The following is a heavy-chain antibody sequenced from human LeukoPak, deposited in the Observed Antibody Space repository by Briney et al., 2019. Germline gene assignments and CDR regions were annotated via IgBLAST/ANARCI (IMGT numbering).Heavy chain of an antibody. CDR1: GFTFSNDW. D-gene: IGHD3-16*01. CDR2: IKADGSEK. V-gene: IGHV3-7*04. J-gene: IGHJ4*02. Sequence: GGSLRLSCAASGFTFSNDWMNWVRQAPGKGREWVANIKADGSEKDCVDSVKGRFIISRDNAKKSLYLQMNSLRVEDTAVYYCARGGESRAILQQWGQGTLVTVSS. CDR3: ARGGESRAILQQ.